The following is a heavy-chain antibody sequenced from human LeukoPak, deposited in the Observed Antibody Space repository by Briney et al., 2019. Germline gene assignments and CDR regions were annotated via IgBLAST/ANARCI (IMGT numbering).Heavy chain of an antibody. J-gene: IGHJ4*02. CDR3: AREAAVAGTVDY. Sequence: SETLSLTCTVSGGSIRSYYWSWIRQPPGKGPEWIGYIYYSGSTNYNPSLKSRVTMSVDTSKNQFSLKLSSVTAADTAVYYCAREAAVAGTVDYWGQGTLVAVSS. CDR2: IYYSGST. CDR1: GGSIRSYY. D-gene: IGHD6-19*01. V-gene: IGHV4-59*12.